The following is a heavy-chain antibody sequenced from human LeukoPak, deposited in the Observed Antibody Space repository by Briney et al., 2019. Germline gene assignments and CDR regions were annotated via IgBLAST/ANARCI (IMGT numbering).Heavy chain of an antibody. J-gene: IGHJ6*02. CDR2: INHSGST. CDR3: ARGSTFYGMDV. Sequence: SETLSLTCAVYGGSFSGYYWSWIRQPPGKGLEWIGEINHSGSTNYNPSLKSRVTISVDTSKNQFSLKLSSVTAADTAVYYCARGSTFYGMDVWGQGTTVTVSS. CDR1: GGSFSGYY. V-gene: IGHV4-34*01.